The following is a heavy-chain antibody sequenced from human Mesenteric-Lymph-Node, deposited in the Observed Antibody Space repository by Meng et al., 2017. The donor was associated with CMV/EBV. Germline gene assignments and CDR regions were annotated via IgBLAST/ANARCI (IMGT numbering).Heavy chain of an antibody. D-gene: IGHD6-13*01. J-gene: IGHJ4*02. Sequence: GESLKISCAASGFTFSSYAMSWVRQAPGKGLEWVSAISGSDGSTYYADSVKGRFTISRDNSKNTLYLQMNSLRAEDTAVYYCARDHSSSWYPGYWGQGTLVTVSS. CDR3: ARDHSSSWYPGY. CDR2: ISGSDGST. CDR1: GFTFSSYA. V-gene: IGHV3-23*01.